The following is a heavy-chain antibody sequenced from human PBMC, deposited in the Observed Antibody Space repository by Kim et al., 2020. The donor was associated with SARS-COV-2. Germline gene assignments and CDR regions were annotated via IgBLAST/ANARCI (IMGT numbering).Heavy chain of an antibody. Sequence: ASVKVSCKTSGYTFSDFGITWVRQVPGQGLEWMGWISPYNGNTNYVQKLQGRLTMAADTSTSTSYMELSSLTSDDTAVYFCARGAISSNGRLDYWGQGTLVTVSS. V-gene: IGHV1-18*01. J-gene: IGHJ4*02. D-gene: IGHD2-2*02. CDR2: ISPYNGNT. CDR1: GYTFSDFG. CDR3: ARGAISSNGRLDY.